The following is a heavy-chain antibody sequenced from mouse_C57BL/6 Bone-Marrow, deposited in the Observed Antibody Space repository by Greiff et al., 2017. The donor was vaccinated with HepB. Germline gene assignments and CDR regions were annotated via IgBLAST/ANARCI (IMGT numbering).Heavy chain of an antibody. CDR2: IWSDGST. D-gene: IGHD2-4*01. CDR1: GFSLTSYG. Sequence: VKLVESGPGLVAPSQSLSITCTVSGFSLTSYGVHWVRQPPGKGLEWLVVIWSDGSTTYNSALKSRLSISKENYKSQIFLKMNSLQTYDAALYYCDRHRGLRRLYAMDYWGQGTSVTVSS. J-gene: IGHJ4*01. V-gene: IGHV2-6-1*01. CDR3: DRHRGLRRLYAMDY.